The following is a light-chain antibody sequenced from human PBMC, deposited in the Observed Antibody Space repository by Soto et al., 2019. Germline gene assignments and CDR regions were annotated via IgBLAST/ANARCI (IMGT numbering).Light chain of an antibody. Sequence: EIVLTQSPATLSLSPGERAALSCRASQGVGRFLAWYQQKPGQAPRLLIYDASNRATGIPARFSGSASGTDFTLAINNLEPEDFEVYYCQQRGGWPLTFGGGTKVEIK. J-gene: IGKJ4*01. CDR1: QGVGRF. V-gene: IGKV3-11*01. CDR2: DAS. CDR3: QQRGGWPLT.